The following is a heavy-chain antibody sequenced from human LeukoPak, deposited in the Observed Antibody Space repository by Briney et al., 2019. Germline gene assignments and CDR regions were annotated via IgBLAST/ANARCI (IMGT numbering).Heavy chain of an antibody. CDR2: SSGSGGST. J-gene: IGHJ5*01. CDR3: AKGASPDYYGSGRFDF. V-gene: IGHV3-23*01. Sequence: HAGGSLRLSCAASGFTFSNYVMGWVRQAPEKGLQWVSSSSGSGGSTYYADSVKGRFTISRDSSKKTVYLQMNSLRDEDTAVYFWAKGASPDYYGSGRFDFWGQGILVTVSS. D-gene: IGHD3-10*01. CDR1: GFTFSNYV.